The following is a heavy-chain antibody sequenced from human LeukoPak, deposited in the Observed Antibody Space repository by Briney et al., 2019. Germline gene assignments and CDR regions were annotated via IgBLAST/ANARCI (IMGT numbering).Heavy chain of an antibody. Sequence: GGSLRLSCAASGFTFSSYSMNWVRQAPGKGLEWVSYISGSGSTIYYADSVKGRFTISRDNAKNSLYLQMNSLRAEDTAVYYCAREFKVGITIFGVVKNWGQGTMVTVSS. CDR2: ISGSGSTI. J-gene: IGHJ3*01. CDR3: AREFKVGITIFGVVKN. D-gene: IGHD3-3*01. V-gene: IGHV3-48*04. CDR1: GFTFSSYS.